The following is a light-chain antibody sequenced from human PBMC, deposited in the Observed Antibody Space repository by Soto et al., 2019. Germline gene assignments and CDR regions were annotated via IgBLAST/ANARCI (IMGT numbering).Light chain of an antibody. V-gene: IGKV1-5*01. J-gene: IGKJ1*01. CDR1: QSISTW. CDR2: DAS. Sequence: DIPMTQSPSTLSASVGDRVTITCRASQSISTWLAWYQQKPGKAPKLLISDASSLKSGVPSRFSGSGSATELTLTISGLQPDDFATYYCQQYNSHSRTFGQGTKVEIK. CDR3: QQYNSHSRT.